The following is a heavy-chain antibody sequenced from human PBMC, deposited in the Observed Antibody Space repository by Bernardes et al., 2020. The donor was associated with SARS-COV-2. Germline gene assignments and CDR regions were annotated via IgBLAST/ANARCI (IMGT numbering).Heavy chain of an antibody. CDR3: ARTLDVVVAAMDFDY. CDR2: INPNSGGT. Sequence: ASVKVSCKASGYTFTGYYMHWVRQAPGQGLEWMGWINPNSGGTNYAQKFQGRVTMTRDTSISTAYMELSRLRSDDTAVYYCARTLDVVVAAMDFDYWGQGTLVTVSS. V-gene: IGHV1-2*02. D-gene: IGHD2-15*01. J-gene: IGHJ4*02. CDR1: GYTFTGYY.